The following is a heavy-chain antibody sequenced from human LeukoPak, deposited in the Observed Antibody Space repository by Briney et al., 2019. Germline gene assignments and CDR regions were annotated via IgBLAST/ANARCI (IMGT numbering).Heavy chain of an antibody. CDR2: IYYSGST. J-gene: IGHJ4*02. CDR3: ASGDYGGMDY. CDR1: GYSISSGYY. V-gene: IGHV4-61*01. D-gene: IGHD4-17*01. Sequence: SETLSLTCTVSGYSISSGYYWGWIRQPPGKGLEWIGYIYYSGSTNYNPSLKSRVTISVDTSKNQFSLKLSSVTAADTAVYYCASGDYGGMDYWGQGTLVTVSS.